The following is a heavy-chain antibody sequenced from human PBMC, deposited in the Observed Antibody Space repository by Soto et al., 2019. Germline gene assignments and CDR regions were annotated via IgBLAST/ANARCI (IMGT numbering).Heavy chain of an antibody. J-gene: IGHJ4*02. V-gene: IGHV1-69*02. D-gene: IGHD2-15*01. CDR3: ATQAYCSGGSCYPDY. CDR2: IIPILGIA. Sequence: QVQLVQSGAEVKKPGSSVKVSCKASGGTFSSYTISWVRQAPGQGLEWMGRIIPILGIANYAQKFQGRVTITADKSTRTAYMELSSLRSEDTAVYYCATQAYCSGGSCYPDYWGQGTLVTVSS. CDR1: GGTFSSYT.